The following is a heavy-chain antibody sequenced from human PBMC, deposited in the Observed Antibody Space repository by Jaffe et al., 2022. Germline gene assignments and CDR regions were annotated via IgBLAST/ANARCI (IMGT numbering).Heavy chain of an antibody. CDR3: ARDLSGWYGGDAFDI. CDR1: GFTFSSYW. V-gene: IGHV3-7*05. D-gene: IGHD6-19*01. J-gene: IGHJ3*02. CDR2: IKQDGSEK. Sequence: EVQLVESGGGLVQPGGSLRLSCAASGFTFSSYWMSWVRQAPGKGLEWVANIKQDGSEKYYVDSVKGRFTISRDNAKNSLYLQMNSLRAEDTAVYYCARDLSGWYGGDAFDIWGQGTMVTVSS.